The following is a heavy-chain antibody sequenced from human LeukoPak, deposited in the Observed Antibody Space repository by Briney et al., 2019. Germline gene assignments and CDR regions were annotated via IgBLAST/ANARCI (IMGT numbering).Heavy chain of an antibody. J-gene: IGHJ4*02. D-gene: IGHD1-20*01. Sequence: SETLSLTCTVSGGSIGSSSFYWGWIRQPPGQGLEWIETINYSGDTYYNPSLKSRVTISVDSSRNQFSLKLSSVTAAVTAVYYCVRLQAVTGNFDYWGQGALVTVSS. CDR3: VRLQAVTGNFDY. CDR1: GGSIGSSSFY. CDR2: INYSGDT. V-gene: IGHV4-39*07.